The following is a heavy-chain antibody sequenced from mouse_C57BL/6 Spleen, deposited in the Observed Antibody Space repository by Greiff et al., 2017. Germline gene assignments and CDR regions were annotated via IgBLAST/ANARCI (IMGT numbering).Heavy chain of an antibody. V-gene: IGHV14-3*01. CDR2: IDPANGNT. D-gene: IGHD2-5*01. CDR1: GFNIKNTY. J-gene: IGHJ4*01. Sequence: EVQLQQSVAELVRPGASVKLSCTASGFNIKNTYMHWVKQRPEQGLEWIGRIDPANGNTKYAPKFQGKATITAATSSNTAYLQLSSLTSEDTAIYYCASPPYYSNYDYAMDYWGQGTSVTVSS. CDR3: ASPPYYSNYDYAMDY.